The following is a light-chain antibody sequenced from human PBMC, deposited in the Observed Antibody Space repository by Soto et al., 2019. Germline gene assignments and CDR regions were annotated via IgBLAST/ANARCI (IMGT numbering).Light chain of an antibody. CDR3: QQYSHWPRT. J-gene: IGKJ1*01. V-gene: IGKV3-15*01. CDR2: HAS. CDR1: QSVSSD. Sequence: EIVMTQSPAALSVSTGERATLSSRASQSVSSDLAWYQQKPGQSPRLLIYHASARATGVPARISGSGSGTEFTLTISSLQSEDFAVYYCQQYSHWPRTFGQGTNVDI.